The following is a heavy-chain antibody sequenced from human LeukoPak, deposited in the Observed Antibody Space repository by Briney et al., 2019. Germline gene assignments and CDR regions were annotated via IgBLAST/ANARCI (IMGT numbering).Heavy chain of an antibody. CDR3: ARYCSSTKCPFDY. CDR1: GGSINSGPYY. V-gene: IGHV4-31*03. J-gene: IGHJ4*02. CDR2: IHYSGST. Sequence: SETLSLTCTVSGGSINSGPYYWSWIRQHPGQGLEWIGYIHYSGSTYYNPSLKSRVTISIDTSKNQFSLNLSSVTAADTAVYYCARYCSSTKCPFDYWGEGNLVTVSS. D-gene: IGHD2-2*01.